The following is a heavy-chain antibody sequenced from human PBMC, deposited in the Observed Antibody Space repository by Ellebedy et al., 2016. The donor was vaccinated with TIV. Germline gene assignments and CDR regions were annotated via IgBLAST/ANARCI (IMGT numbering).Heavy chain of an antibody. J-gene: IGHJ5*02. CDR2: FDPEDGET. D-gene: IGHD5-12*01. V-gene: IGHV1-24*01. Sequence: ASVKVSCKVSGYTLTDLSMHWVRQAPGKGLERMGGFDPEDGETIYAQKFQGRVTMTEDTSTDTAYMELSSLRSEDTAVYYCATLAPSDIVATRFDPWGQGTLVTVSS. CDR1: GYTLTDLS. CDR3: ATLAPSDIVATRFDP.